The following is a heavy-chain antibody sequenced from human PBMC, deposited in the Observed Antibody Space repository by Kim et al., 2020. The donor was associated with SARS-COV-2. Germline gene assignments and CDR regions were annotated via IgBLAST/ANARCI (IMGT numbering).Heavy chain of an antibody. Sequence: SETLSLTCAVYGGSFSGYYWSWIRQPPGKGLEWIGEINHSGSTNYNPSLKSRVTISVDTSKNQFSLKLSSVTAADTAVYYCARVRYSSGWFDYWGQGTL. CDR1: GGSFSGYY. D-gene: IGHD6-19*01. CDR2: INHSGST. J-gene: IGHJ4*02. V-gene: IGHV4-34*01. CDR3: ARVRYSSGWFDY.